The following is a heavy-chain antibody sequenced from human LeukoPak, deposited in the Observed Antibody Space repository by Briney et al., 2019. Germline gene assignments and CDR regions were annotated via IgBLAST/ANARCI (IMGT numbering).Heavy chain of an antibody. CDR2: IYSGGST. CDR1: GFTVSSNY. Sequence: GGSLRLSCAASGFTVSSNYMSWVRQAPGKGLEWVSVIYSGGSTYYADSVKGRFTISRGNSKNTLYLQMNSLRAEDTAVYYCAKDRFPQTSQRPLSFDYWGQGTLVTVSS. D-gene: IGHD2/OR15-2a*01. CDR3: AKDRFPQTSQRPLSFDY. J-gene: IGHJ4*02. V-gene: IGHV3-53*01.